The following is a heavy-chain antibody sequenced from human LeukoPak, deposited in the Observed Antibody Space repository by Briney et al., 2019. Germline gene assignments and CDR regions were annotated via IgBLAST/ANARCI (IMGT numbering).Heavy chain of an antibody. CDR1: SGSISSYY. D-gene: IGHD3-3*01. CDR2: VYYSGGT. Sequence: SETLSLTCTVSSGSISSYYWSWIRQAPGMGLEWIGYVYYSGGTNYNPSLKSRVTISVDTSKNQFSLNLNSVTAADTAVYYCARGGYYTLEYYYYMDVWGKGTSVTVSS. V-gene: IGHV4-59*01. CDR3: ARGGYYTLEYYYYMDV. J-gene: IGHJ6*03.